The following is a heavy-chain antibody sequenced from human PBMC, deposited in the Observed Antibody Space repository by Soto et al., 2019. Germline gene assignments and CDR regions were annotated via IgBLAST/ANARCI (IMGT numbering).Heavy chain of an antibody. Sequence: QVQLVQSGAELKKPGASVKVSCKASGYTFTSYGLTWLRQAPGQGPEWMGWVSAYNGKTNNAQKFQGRVTMTTATSSSTAYMELRSLRSDDTAVYYCARVPAYCGSDCYSDWGQGTLVTVTS. CDR1: GYTFTSYG. CDR3: ARVPAYCGSDCYSD. J-gene: IGHJ4*02. V-gene: IGHV1-18*01. D-gene: IGHD2-21*02. CDR2: VSAYNGKT.